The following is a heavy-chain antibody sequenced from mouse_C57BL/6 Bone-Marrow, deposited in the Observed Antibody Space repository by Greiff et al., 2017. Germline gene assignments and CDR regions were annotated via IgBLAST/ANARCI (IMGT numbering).Heavy chain of an antibody. CDR1: GFNIKDDY. CDR3: TIITTVVNWYFDV. CDR2: IDPENGDT. J-gene: IGHJ1*03. V-gene: IGHV14-4*01. Sequence: VQLQQSGAELVRPGASVKLSCTASGFNIKDDYMHWVKQRPEQGLEWIGWIDPENGDTEYASKFQGKATITADTSSNTAYLQLSSLTSEDTAVYYCTIITTVVNWYFDVWGTGTTVTVSS. D-gene: IGHD1-1*01.